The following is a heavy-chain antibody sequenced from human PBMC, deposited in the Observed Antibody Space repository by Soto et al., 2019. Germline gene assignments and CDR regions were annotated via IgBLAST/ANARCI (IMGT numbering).Heavy chain of an antibody. V-gene: IGHV4-59*01. CDR1: GGSISSYY. D-gene: IGHD3-22*01. J-gene: IGHJ3*02. CDR2: IYYSGST. Sequence: QVQLQESGPGLVKPSETLSLTCTVSGGSISSYYWSWIRQPPGKGLEWIGYIYYSGSTNYNPSPNRRVTISVDTSKKQFSLKLGCVSAADTAVYYCARRPRNYYESSDRLGGAFDIWGQGTMVTVSS. CDR3: ARRPRNYYESSDRLGGAFDI.